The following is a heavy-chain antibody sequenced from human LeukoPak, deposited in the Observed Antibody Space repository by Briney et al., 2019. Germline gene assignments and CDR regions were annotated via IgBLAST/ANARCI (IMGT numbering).Heavy chain of an antibody. CDR3: AREGGSYHYFYC. V-gene: IGHV1-2*02. D-gene: IGHD1-26*01. CDR1: GYTFTGYY. Sequence: SVKVSCKASGYTFTGYYMHWVRQAPGQGLEWMGWINPNSGGTNYAQKFQGRVTMTRDTSISTAYMELSRLRSDYTAVYYCAREGGSYHYFYCWGQGTLVTVSS. J-gene: IGHJ4*02. CDR2: INPNSGGT.